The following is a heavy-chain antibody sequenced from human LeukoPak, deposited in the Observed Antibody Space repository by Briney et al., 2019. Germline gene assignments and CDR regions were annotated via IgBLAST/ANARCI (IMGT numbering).Heavy chain of an antibody. CDR1: GGSFSGYY. V-gene: IGHV4-59*01. D-gene: IGHD2-15*01. J-gene: IGHJ6*02. CDR2: IYYSGST. CDR3: SRDIVESSWSYYYYGMDV. Sequence: SETLSLTCAVYGGSFSGYYWSWIRQPPGKGLEWIGYIYYSGSTNYNPSLKSRVTISVDTSKNQFSLKLSSVTAADTAVYYCSRDIVESSWSYYYYGMDVWGQGTTVTVSS.